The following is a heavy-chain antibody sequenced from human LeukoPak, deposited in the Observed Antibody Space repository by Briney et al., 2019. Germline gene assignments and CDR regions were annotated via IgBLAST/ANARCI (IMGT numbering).Heavy chain of an antibody. CDR3: ASDSGYERTPPFDY. CDR1: GFTFSSYC. Sequence: GGSLRLSCAASGFTFSSYCMSWVRQAPGKGLEWVANIKQDGSEKYYVDSVKGRFTISRDNAKNSLYLQMNSLRAEDTAVYYCASDSGYERTPPFDYWGQGTLVTVSS. V-gene: IGHV3-7*01. J-gene: IGHJ4*02. CDR2: IKQDGSEK. D-gene: IGHD5-12*01.